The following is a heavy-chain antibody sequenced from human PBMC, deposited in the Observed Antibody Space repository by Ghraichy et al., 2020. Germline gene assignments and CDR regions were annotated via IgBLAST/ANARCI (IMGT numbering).Heavy chain of an antibody. D-gene: IGHD5-18*01. V-gene: IGHV3-33*01. Sequence: GGSLRLSCAASGFTFSSYGMHWVRQAPGKGLEWVAVIWYDGSNKYYADSVKGRFTVSRDTSKNTLYLQMNNLRAEDTAVYYCARDHRYSYIYGIIDYWGQGTLVTVSS. CDR2: IWYDGSNK. J-gene: IGHJ4*02. CDR3: ARDHRYSYIYGIIDY. CDR1: GFTFSSYG.